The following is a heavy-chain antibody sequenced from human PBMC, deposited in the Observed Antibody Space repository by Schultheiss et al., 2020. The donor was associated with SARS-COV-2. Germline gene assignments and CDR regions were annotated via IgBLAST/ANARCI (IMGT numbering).Heavy chain of an antibody. J-gene: IGHJ6*02. CDR2: ISYDVSNK. Sequence: SLKISCAASGFTFSNYGMHWVRQAPGKGLEWVAVISYDVSNKYYADSVKGRFTISRDNSKNTLYLQMNRLRAEDTAVYYCARVPYYYYGMDVWGQGTTVTVSS. V-gene: IGHV3-30*03. CDR3: ARVPYYYYGMDV. CDR1: GFTFSNYG.